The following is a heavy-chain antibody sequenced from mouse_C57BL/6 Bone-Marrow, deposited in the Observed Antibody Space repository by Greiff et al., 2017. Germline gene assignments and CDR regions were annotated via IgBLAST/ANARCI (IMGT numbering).Heavy chain of an antibody. D-gene: IGHD1-1*01. CDR2: IDPSDSYT. CDR3: ARSFDYCGSSPWLAY. Sequence: QVQLQQSGAELARPGASVKLSCKASGYTFTSYGISWVKQRTGQGLEWIGEIDPSDSYTNYNQKFKGKSTLTVDKSSSSAYMQLSSLTSEDSAVEDCARSFDYCGSSPWLAYWGQGTLVTVSA. CDR1: GYTFTSYG. J-gene: IGHJ3*01. V-gene: IGHV1-69*01.